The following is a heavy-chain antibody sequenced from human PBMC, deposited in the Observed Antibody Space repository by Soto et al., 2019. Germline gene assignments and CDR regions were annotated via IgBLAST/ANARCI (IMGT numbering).Heavy chain of an antibody. CDR2: VIPISGTE. V-gene: IGHV1-69*12. D-gene: IGHD3-3*01. CDR1: GGTFRSYA. J-gene: IGHJ3*01. Sequence: QVQLVQSGAEVKKPGSSVKVSCKASGGTFRSYAINWVRQAPGQGLEWMGGVIPISGTEKDAQKFQGRVTITADESTRTAYMELTSLRSEDTAVYYRACDFLSGYKQSPDGFDFWGQGTMVTVSS. CDR3: ACDFLSGYKQSPDGFDF.